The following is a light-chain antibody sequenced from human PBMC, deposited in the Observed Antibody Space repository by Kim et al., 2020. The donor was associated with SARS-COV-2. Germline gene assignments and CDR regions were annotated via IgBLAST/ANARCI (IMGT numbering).Light chain of an antibody. CDR2: GAS. CDR3: QQYGSSRYS. Sequence: LAPGERVTLPCRASQGVSSSYLAGYQQKPGQAPRLLIYGASSRATGIPERFSGSGSGTDFTLTISRLEPEDFAVYYCQQYGSSRYSFGQGTKLEI. CDR1: QGVSSSY. J-gene: IGKJ2*03. V-gene: IGKV3-20*01.